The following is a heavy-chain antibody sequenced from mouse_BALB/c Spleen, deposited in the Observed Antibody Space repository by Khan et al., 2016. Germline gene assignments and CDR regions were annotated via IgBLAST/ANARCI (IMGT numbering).Heavy chain of an antibody. Sequence: VQLQQSGAELVKPGASVKLSCTASGFNIKDTYMHWVKQRPEQGLEWIGRIDPANGNTKYDPKFQGKATIKADTSSNTAYLQLSRLTSEDTAVYYYASSRGDYGNYAWFAYWRQGTLVTGSA. J-gene: IGHJ3*01. D-gene: IGHD2-1*01. CDR2: IDPANGNT. CDR3: ASSRGDYGNYAWFAY. V-gene: IGHV14-3*02. CDR1: GFNIKDTY.